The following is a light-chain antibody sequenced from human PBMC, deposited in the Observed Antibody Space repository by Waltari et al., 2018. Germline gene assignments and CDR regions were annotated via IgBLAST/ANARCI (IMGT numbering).Light chain of an antibody. CDR1: QSVSSSY. J-gene: IGKJ1*01. V-gene: IGKV3-20*01. Sequence: DIVLTQSPGTLSSSPGERATLSCRASQSVSSSYLAWYQQKPGQAPSLLLYGASSRATGITDRFSGSGSGTDFTLTISRLELEDFAVYYCQQYGRSPRTFGQGTTVEIK. CDR2: GAS. CDR3: QQYGRSPRT.